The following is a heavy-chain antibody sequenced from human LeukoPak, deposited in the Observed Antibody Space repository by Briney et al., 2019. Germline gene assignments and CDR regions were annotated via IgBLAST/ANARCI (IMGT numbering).Heavy chain of an antibody. CDR3: ERGHYDMDV. J-gene: IGHJ6*02. Sequence: PGGSLRLSCAASGLTLSRHWMSWVRQAPGKGLEWVANINEDGSQKHHVDSVKGRFSISRDNAKNSLNLQMNSLRAEDTAVYYCERGHYDMDVWGQGTRVTVSS. V-gene: IGHV3-7*05. CDR2: INEDGSQK. CDR1: GLTLSRHW.